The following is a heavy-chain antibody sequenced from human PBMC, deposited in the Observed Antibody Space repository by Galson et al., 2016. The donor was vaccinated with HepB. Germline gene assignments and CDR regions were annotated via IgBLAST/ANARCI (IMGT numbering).Heavy chain of an antibody. CDR2: IWFDGVEK. D-gene: IGHD3-10*01. CDR3: ARFRFKNWFGGMDP. V-gene: IGHV3-33*08. J-gene: IGHJ5*02. Sequence: SLRLSCAASGFIFEDYAMHWVRQPPGKGLEWVATIWFDGVEKTYADSVKGRFTVSRDNSNSTLYLQMNSLRVEDTAVYYCARFRFKNWFGGMDPWGQGTLVTVSS. CDR1: GFIFEDYA.